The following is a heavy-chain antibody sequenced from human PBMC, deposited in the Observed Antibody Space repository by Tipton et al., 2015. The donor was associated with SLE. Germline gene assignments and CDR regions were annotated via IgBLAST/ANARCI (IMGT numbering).Heavy chain of an antibody. D-gene: IGHD1-26*01. CDR3: ARGLPATSWFDP. J-gene: IGHJ5*02. Sequence: LSLTCTVSGGSISSYYWSWIRQPPGKGLEWIGEINHSGSTNYNPSLKSRVTISVDTSKNQFSLKLSSVTAADTAVYYCARGLPATSWFDPWGQGTLVTVSS. CDR1: GGSISSYY. CDR2: INHSGST. V-gene: IGHV4-34*01.